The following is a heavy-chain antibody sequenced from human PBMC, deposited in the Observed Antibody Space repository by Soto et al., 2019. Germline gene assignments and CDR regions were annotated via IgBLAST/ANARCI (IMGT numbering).Heavy chain of an antibody. CDR1: GFTFSSYA. CDR2: ISGSGGST. Sequence: GGSLRLSCAASGFTFSSYAMSWVRQAPGKGLEWVSAISGSGGSTYYGDSVKGRLTISRDNSKNTLYLQMNSLRAEDTAVYYCAKAGGDSYGYYYYGMDVWGQGTTVTVSS. V-gene: IGHV3-23*01. J-gene: IGHJ6*02. D-gene: IGHD5-18*01. CDR3: AKAGGDSYGYYYYGMDV.